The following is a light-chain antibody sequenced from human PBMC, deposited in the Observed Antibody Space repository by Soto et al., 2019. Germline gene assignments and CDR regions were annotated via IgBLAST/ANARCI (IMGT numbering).Light chain of an antibody. CDR3: QQRSNWQGLT. CDR1: QSVSSY. V-gene: IGKV3-11*01. Sequence: EIVLTQSPATLSLSPGERATLSCRASQSVSSYLAWYQQKPGQAPRLLIYDASNRATGIPARFSGSGSGTDFTLTISSLEPEDFAVYYCQQRSNWQGLTFGHGTKVDIK. J-gene: IGKJ3*01. CDR2: DAS.